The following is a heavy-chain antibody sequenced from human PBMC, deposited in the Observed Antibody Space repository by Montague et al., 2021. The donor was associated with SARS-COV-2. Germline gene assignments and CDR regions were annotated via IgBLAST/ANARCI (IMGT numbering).Heavy chain of an antibody. CDR2: LYRSGSV. CDR3: VRGAEEAHFAMDV. CDR1: GGFISDSYY. Sequence: SETLSLTCIVSGGFISDSYYWAWLRQAPGEGQEWLGSLYRSGSVYSNPSLKSRVSISVDKSKNHFSLRLTSATAAETAVYYCVRGAEEAHFAMDVWGQGTTGTVSS. V-gene: IGHV4-39*02. D-gene: IGHD3-10*01. J-gene: IGHJ6*02.